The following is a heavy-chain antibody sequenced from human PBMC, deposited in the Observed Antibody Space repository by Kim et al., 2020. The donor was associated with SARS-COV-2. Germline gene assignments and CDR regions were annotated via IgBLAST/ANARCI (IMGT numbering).Heavy chain of an antibody. Sequence: GGSLRLSCAASGFTFSNAWMSWVRQAPGKGLEWVGRIKSKTDGGTTDYAAPVKGRFTISRDDSKNTLYLQMNSLKTEDTAVYYCTTDRSFGGSSWYRDYYYGMDVWGQGTTVTVSS. CDR1: GFTFSNAW. J-gene: IGHJ6*02. CDR2: IKSKTDGGTT. CDR3: TTDRSFGGSSWYRDYYYGMDV. V-gene: IGHV3-15*01. D-gene: IGHD6-13*01.